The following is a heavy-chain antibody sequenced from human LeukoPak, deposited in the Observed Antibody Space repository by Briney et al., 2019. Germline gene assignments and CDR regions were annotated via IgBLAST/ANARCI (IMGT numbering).Heavy chain of an antibody. Sequence: GGSLRLSCAASRFAFSSYAMTWVRQAPGKGLEWVSTISGSSGNTYYADSMRGRFTISRDNAKNSLYLQMNSLRAEDTALYYCARSSPLWPPDYFDYWGQGTLVTVSS. V-gene: IGHV3-21*04. CDR1: RFAFSSYA. CDR3: ARSSPLWPPDYFDY. D-gene: IGHD5-18*01. CDR2: ISGSSGNT. J-gene: IGHJ4*02.